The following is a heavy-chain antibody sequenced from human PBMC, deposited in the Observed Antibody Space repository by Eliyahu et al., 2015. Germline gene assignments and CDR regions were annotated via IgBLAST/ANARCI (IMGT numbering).Heavy chain of an antibody. Sequence: VQLVESGGGLVKPGGSLRLSCAASGFTFSSYSMNWVRQAPGKGLEWVSSISSSSSYIYYADSVKGRFTISRDNAKNSLYLQMNSLRAEDTAVYYCARDGAAAENYFDYWGQGTLVTVSS. CDR2: ISSSSSYI. CDR1: GFTFSSYS. D-gene: IGHD6-13*01. CDR3: ARDGAAAENYFDY. J-gene: IGHJ4*02. V-gene: IGHV3-21*01.